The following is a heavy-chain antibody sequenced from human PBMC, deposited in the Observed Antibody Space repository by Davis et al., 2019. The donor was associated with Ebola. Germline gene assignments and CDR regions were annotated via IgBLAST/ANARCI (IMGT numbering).Heavy chain of an antibody. J-gene: IGHJ4*02. V-gene: IGHV3-74*01. Sequence: PGGSLRLSCTASGFIFSTSWMQWVRQAPGKGLVWVSRINSDGSNTIYADSVRGRFTVSRDTSKDMLLLQMDSLRDEDTAVYYCAREMEVTKPYDHWGQGTLVTVSS. D-gene: IGHD2-21*02. CDR1: GFIFSTSW. CDR2: INSDGSNT. CDR3: AREMEVTKPYDH.